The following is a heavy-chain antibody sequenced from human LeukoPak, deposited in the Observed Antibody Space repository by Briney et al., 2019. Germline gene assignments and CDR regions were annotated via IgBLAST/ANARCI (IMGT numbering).Heavy chain of an antibody. D-gene: IGHD3-16*01. CDR1: GGSFSSFY. J-gene: IGHJ4*02. CDR2: INHNGSP. Sequence: RASQTLSLTCADYGGSFSSFYWSWIRHPPGKELGWIGEINHNGSPNYNPSLKSQVTISVDTYKNQSALKLSSVTAADTALYYCAIGPPQLGYFDYWGQGNLVTVSS. CDR3: AIGPPQLGYFDY. V-gene: IGHV4-34*01.